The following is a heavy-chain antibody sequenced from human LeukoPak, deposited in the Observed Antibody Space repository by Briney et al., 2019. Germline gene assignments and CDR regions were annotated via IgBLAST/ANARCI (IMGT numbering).Heavy chain of an antibody. J-gene: IGHJ4*02. CDR1: GGSISSSSYY. V-gene: IGHV4-39*07. CDR2: IYYSGST. D-gene: IGHD2-15*01. Sequence: SETLSLTCTVSGGSISSSSYYWGWIRQPPGKGLEWIGSIYYSGSTYYNPSLKSRVTISVDRSKNQFSLKLSSVTAADTAVYYCARDRGGYFDYWGQGTLVTVSS. CDR3: ARDRGGYFDY.